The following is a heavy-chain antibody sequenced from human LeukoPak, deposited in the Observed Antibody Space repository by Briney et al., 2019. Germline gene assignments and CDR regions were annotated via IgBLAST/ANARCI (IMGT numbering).Heavy chain of an antibody. CDR2: IYYSGST. Sequence: SETLSLTCTVSGGSISSYYWSWIRQPPGKGLEWIGYIYYSGSTNYNPSLKSRVAISVDTSKNQFSLKLSSVTAADTAVYYCARHYYGSGGYFYFQHWGQGTLVTVSS. D-gene: IGHD3-10*01. CDR3: ARHYYGSGGYFYFQH. CDR1: GGSISSYY. J-gene: IGHJ1*01. V-gene: IGHV4-59*08.